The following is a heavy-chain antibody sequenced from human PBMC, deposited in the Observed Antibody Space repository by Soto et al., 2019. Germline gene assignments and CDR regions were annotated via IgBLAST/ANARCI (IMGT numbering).Heavy chain of an antibody. J-gene: IGHJ6*02. V-gene: IGHV1-69*01. CDR1: GGTFSSYA. D-gene: IGHD2-2*01. CDR2: IIPISGTA. Sequence: QVQLVQSGAEVKKPGSSVKVSYKASGGTFSSYAISWVRQAPGQGLEWRGGIIPISGTANYAQKFQGRVTITADESTSTDYMELSSLRSEDTAVYYCARSQGSSTSLEIYYYYYYGMDVWGQGTTVTVSS. CDR3: ARSQGSSTSLEIYYYYYYGMDV.